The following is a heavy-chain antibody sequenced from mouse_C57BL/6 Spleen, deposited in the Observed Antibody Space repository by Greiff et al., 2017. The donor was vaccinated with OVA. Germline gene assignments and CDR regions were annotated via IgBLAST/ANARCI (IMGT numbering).Heavy chain of an antibody. V-gene: IGHV10-1*01. Sequence: EVQLVESGGGLVQPKGSLKLSCAASGFSFNTYAMNWVRQAPGKGLEWVARIRSKSNNYATYYADSVKDRFTISRDDSESMLYLQMNNLKTEDTAMYYCVSSRNPWLAYWGQGTLVTVSA. D-gene: IGHD2-1*01. CDR2: IRSKSNNYAT. CDR1: GFSFNTYA. J-gene: IGHJ3*01. CDR3: VSSRNPWLAY.